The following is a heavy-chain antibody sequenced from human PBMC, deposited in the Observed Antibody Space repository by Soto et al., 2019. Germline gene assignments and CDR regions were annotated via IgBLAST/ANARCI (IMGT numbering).Heavy chain of an antibody. V-gene: IGHV6-1*01. CDR3: ARGSYTSNRY. Sequence: PSQTLSLTCAISGDSVSSNSAAWNWIRQSPSRGLEWLGRTYYRSKWHTEYAASVRSRLTIHPDTSKNQFSLQLDSVTPEDTAVYYCARGSYTSNRYSGQGTLVTVSS. CDR2: TYYRSKWHT. D-gene: IGHD6-13*01. CDR1: GDSVSSNSAA. J-gene: IGHJ4*02.